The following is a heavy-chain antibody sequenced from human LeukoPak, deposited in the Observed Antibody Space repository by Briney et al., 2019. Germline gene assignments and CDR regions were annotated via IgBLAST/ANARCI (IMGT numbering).Heavy chain of an antibody. D-gene: IGHD3-16*02. J-gene: IGHJ2*01. Sequence: PGGSLRLSCAASGFTFSSYWMHWVRQAPGKGLEWVSTIHGGGDVTYYADSVKGRFTISRDNSRNTLYLQMNSLRAEDTAIYYCAKALSSSFYYFDLGGRGTLVTVSS. CDR2: IHGGGDVT. CDR3: AKALSSSFYYFDL. CDR1: GFTFSSYW. V-gene: IGHV3-23*01.